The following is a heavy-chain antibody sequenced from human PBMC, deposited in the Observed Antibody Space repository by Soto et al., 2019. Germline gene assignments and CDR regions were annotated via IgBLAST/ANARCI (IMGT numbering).Heavy chain of an antibody. CDR2: FDPEDGET. Sequence: ASVKVSWKVSGYTLTELSMHWVRQAPGKGLEWMGGFDPEDGETIYAQKFQGRVTMTEDTSTDTAYMELSSLRSEDTAVYYCATAHSSGWYNWFDPWGQGTLVTVSS. CDR1: GYTLTELS. D-gene: IGHD6-19*01. CDR3: ATAHSSGWYNWFDP. V-gene: IGHV1-24*01. J-gene: IGHJ5*02.